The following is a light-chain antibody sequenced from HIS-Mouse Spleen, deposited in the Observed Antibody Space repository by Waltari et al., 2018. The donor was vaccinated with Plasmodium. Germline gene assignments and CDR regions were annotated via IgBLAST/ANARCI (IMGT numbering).Light chain of an antibody. Sequence: QSALTPPASVSGSPGPSITISCTGTSSDVRRYNLVSWYQQHPGKAPKLMIYEGSKRPSGVSNRFSGSKSGNTASLTISGLQAEDEADYYCCSYAGSSTYVFGTGTKVTVL. CDR3: CSYAGSSTYV. V-gene: IGLV2-23*01. CDR1: SSDVRRYNL. J-gene: IGLJ1*01. CDR2: EGS.